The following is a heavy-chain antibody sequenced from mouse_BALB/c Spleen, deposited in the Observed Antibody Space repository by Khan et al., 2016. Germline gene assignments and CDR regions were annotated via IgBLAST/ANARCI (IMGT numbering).Heavy chain of an antibody. J-gene: IGHJ2*01. V-gene: IGHV3-2*02. CDR1: GYSITSDYA. CDR2: ISYSGST. Sequence: EVQLQESGPGLVKPSQSLSLTCTVTGYSITSDYAWNWIRQSPGNKLEWMGYISYSGSTSYNQSLKSRISITRDTSKNPFFLQLNSVTTEDTAAYYCARDYYGSSYFDYWGQGTTLTVSS. CDR3: ARDYYGSSYFDY. D-gene: IGHD1-1*01.